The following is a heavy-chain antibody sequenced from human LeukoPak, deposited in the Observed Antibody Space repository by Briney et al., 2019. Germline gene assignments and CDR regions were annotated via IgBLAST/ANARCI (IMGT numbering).Heavy chain of an antibody. V-gene: IGHV4-38-2*01. Sequence: MPGGSLRLSCVASGFTIDDYGMSWVRQAPGKGLEWIGSIYHSGTTYYNPSLKSRVTISVDTSKKQFSLKLTSVTAADTAVYYCSRLKPYLAYCGGDCYPWGQGTLVTVSS. J-gene: IGHJ4*02. D-gene: IGHD2-21*02. CDR1: GFTIDDYG. CDR3: SRLKPYLAYCGGDCYP. CDR2: IYHSGTT.